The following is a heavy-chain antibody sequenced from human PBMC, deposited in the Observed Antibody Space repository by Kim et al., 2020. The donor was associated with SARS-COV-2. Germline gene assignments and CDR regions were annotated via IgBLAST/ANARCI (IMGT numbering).Heavy chain of an antibody. D-gene: IGHD2-21*02. Sequence: SETLSLTCTVSGGSISSSSYYWGWIRQPPGKGLEWIGSIYYSGSTYYNPSLKSRVTISVDTSKNQFSLKLSSVTAADTAVYYSTATTDYYYYMDVWGKGTTVTVSS. V-gene: IGHV4-39*01. CDR1: GGSISSSSYY. CDR3: TATTDYYYYMDV. J-gene: IGHJ6*03. CDR2: IYYSGST.